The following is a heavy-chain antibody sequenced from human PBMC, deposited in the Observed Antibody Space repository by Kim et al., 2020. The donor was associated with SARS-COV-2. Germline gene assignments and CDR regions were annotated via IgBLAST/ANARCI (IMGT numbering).Heavy chain of an antibody. CDR2: IYYNGRT. V-gene: IGHV4-59*12. Sequence: SETLSLTCTVSGAPIRSSYWNWIRQAPGKGLEWMGHIYYNGRTNYNPSLKTRVTISEDTSENQVSLRLSSVTAADTAVYYCVRPCGGACCGGDDAFALWGPGILVTVSS. D-gene: IGHD2-21*02. J-gene: IGHJ3*01. CDR1: GAPIRSSY. CDR3: VRPCGGACCGGDDAFAL.